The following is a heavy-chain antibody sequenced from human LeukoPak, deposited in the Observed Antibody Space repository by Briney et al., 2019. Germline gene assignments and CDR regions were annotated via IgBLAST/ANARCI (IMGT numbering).Heavy chain of an antibody. CDR2: INWKSNNI. CDR3: ARDRAGYFYAMDV. Sequence: GRSLRLSCAASGFTFGDYAMHWVRQAPGKGREWVSGINWKSNNIGYADSVKGRFTISRDNAKNSLCLQMNSLRTEDTALYYCARDRAGYFYAMDVWGQGTSVTVSS. J-gene: IGHJ6*02. V-gene: IGHV3-9*01. CDR1: GFTFGDYA. D-gene: IGHD6-13*01.